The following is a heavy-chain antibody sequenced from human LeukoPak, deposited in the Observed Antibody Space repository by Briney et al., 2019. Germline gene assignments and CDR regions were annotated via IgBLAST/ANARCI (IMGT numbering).Heavy chain of an antibody. J-gene: IGHJ3*02. Sequence: GESLRISCKGSGYSFTSYWISWVRQMPGKGLEWMGRIDPSDSYTNYSPSFQGHVTISADMSISTAYLQWSSLKASDTAMYYCASPRDIVVVPAAYDAFDIWGQGTMVTVSS. CDR2: IDPSDSYT. CDR3: ASPRDIVVVPAAYDAFDI. V-gene: IGHV5-10-1*01. CDR1: GYSFTSYW. D-gene: IGHD2-2*01.